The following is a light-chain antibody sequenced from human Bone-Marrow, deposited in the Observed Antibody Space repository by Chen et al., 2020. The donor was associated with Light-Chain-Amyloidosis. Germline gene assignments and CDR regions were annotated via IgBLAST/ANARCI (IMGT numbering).Light chain of an antibody. CDR2: SDN. CDR3: AAWDDSLNGVV. Sequence: QSVLTQPPSTSGTPGQRVTISCSGSTSNIGTYTVNWYRQVPGTAPRLLSQSDNQRPSGVPDRFSGSKSGTSASLAISWLQSEDEADYYCAAWDDSLNGVVFGGGTKLTVL. CDR1: TSNIGTYT. V-gene: IGLV1-44*01. J-gene: IGLJ2*01.